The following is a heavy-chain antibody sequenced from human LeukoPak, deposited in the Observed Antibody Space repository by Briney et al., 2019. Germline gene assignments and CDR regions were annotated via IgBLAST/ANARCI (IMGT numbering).Heavy chain of an antibody. J-gene: IGHJ5*02. V-gene: IGHV3-30-3*01. Sequence: GGSLRLSCAASGFTFSSYAMHWVRQAPGKGLEWVAVISYDGSNKYYADSVKGRFTISRDNSKNTLYLQMNSLRAEDTAVYYCAKDVGLCSGGSCYSVVLSDNWFDPWGQGTLVTVSS. D-gene: IGHD2-15*01. CDR3: AKDVGLCSGGSCYSVVLSDNWFDP. CDR1: GFTFSSYA. CDR2: ISYDGSNK.